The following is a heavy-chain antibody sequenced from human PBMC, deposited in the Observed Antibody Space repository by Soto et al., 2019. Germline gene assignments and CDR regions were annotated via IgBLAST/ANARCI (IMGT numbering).Heavy chain of an antibody. Sequence: QVQLVESGGGVVQPGRSLRLSCAASGFTFSSYGMHWVRQAPGKGLEWVAVKWYDGSNKYYADSVKGRFTISRDNSKNTLYLQMNSLRAEDTAVYYCARATVVGRGSNFDYWGQGTLVTVSS. D-gene: IGHD4-17*01. CDR3: ARATVVGRGSNFDY. V-gene: IGHV3-33*01. J-gene: IGHJ4*02. CDR2: KWYDGSNK. CDR1: GFTFSSYG.